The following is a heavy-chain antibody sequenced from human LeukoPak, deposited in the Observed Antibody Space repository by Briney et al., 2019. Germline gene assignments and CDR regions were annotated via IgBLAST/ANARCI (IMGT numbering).Heavy chain of an antibody. CDR2: INHSGST. Sequence: PSETLSLTCAVYGGSFSGYYWSWIRQPPGKGLEWIGEINHSGSTNYNPPLKSRVTISVDTSKNQFSLKLSSVTAADTAVYYCARGRGYSYVLDYWGQGTLVTVSS. V-gene: IGHV4-34*01. CDR3: ARGRGYSYVLDY. D-gene: IGHD5-18*01. J-gene: IGHJ4*02. CDR1: GGSFSGYY.